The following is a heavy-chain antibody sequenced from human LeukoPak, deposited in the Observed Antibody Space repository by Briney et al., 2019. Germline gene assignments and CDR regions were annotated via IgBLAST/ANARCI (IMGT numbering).Heavy chain of an antibody. CDR3: ARGPTVTNDAFDI. Sequence: PETLSLTCAVYGGSFSGYYWSWIRQPPGKGLEWIGEINHSGSTNYNPSLKSRVTISVDTSKNQFSLKLSSMTAADTAVYYCARGPTVTNDAFDIWGQGTMVTVSS. J-gene: IGHJ3*02. CDR1: GGSFSGYY. CDR2: INHSGST. V-gene: IGHV4-34*01. D-gene: IGHD4-17*01.